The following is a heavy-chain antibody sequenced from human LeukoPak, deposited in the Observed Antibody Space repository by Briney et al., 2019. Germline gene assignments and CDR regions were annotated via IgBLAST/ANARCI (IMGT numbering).Heavy chain of an antibody. Sequence: ASVKVSCKASGYTFTTYGINWVRQAPGQGLEWMGWISTYNGHTNYAQKLQGRVTMTTDTSTSTAYMELRSLRSDDTAVYYCARLPRGGRIDYWGQGTLVTVSS. CDR1: GYTFTTYG. V-gene: IGHV1-18*01. CDR2: ISTYNGHT. CDR3: ARLPRGGRIDY. J-gene: IGHJ4*02.